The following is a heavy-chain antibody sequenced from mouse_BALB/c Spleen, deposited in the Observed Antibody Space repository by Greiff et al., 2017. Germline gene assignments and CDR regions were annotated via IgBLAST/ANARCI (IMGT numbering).Heavy chain of an antibody. CDR1: GYTFTDYN. D-gene: IGHD4-1*01. J-gene: IGHJ3*01. CDR2: INPNNGGT. Sequence: EVQLHQSGPELVKPGASVKIPCKASGYTFTDYNMDWVKQSHGKSLEWIGDINPNNGGTIYNQKFKGKATLTVDKSSSTAYMELRSLTSEDTAVYYCARLGENWDWFAYWGQGTLVTVSA. V-gene: IGHV1-18*01. CDR3: ARLGENWDWFAY.